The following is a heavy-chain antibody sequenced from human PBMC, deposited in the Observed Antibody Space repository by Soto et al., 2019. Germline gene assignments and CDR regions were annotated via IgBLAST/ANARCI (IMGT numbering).Heavy chain of an antibody. CDR1: GGSVNNADYF. CDR2: IYYSGST. CDR3: ARDADYGGSRGGMDV. D-gene: IGHD4-17*01. J-gene: IGHJ6*02. V-gene: IGHV4-31*03. Sequence: QVRLEESGPGLVKPSETLSLICSVSGGSVNNADYFWSWIRHHPENGLEWIGYIYYSGSTRYNPSFETRATLSIDTSENQSSLRLNSVTVADTAVYFCARDADYGGSRGGMDVWGRGTTVTVSS.